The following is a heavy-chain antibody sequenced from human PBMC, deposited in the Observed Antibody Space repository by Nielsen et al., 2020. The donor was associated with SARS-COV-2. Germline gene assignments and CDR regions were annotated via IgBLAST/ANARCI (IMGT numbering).Heavy chain of an antibody. CDR2: IYYSGST. Sequence: GSRGLSSPVLGASISSSYWSWIRQPPGKGLEWIGYIYYSGSTNYNPSLKSRATISVDTSKNQFSLKLSSVTAADTAVYYCARDTRATYWFDPWGQGTLVTVSS. J-gene: IGHJ5*02. CDR1: GASISSSY. D-gene: IGHD1-26*01. V-gene: IGHV4-59*12. CDR3: ARDTRATYWFDP.